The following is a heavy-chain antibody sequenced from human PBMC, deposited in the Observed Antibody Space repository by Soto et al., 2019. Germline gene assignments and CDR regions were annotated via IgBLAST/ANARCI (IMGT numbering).Heavy chain of an antibody. CDR2: ISGSGAIT. CDR1: GFSFSSYA. CDR3: AKSRGGVVRGLIIAFDY. J-gene: IGHJ4*02. V-gene: IGHV3-23*01. Sequence: GGSLRLSCAASGFSFSSYAMSWVRQGPGKGPEWVSAISGSGAITYYADSVKGRFTISRDNSKNTLYVQMNSLRAEDTAVYYCAKSRGGVVRGLIIAFDYWGQGTLVTVSS. D-gene: IGHD3-10*02.